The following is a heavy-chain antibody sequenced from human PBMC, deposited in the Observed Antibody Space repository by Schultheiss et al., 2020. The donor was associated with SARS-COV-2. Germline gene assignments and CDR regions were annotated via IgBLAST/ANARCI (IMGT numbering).Heavy chain of an antibody. V-gene: IGHV3-23*01. Sequence: GESLKISCAASGFTFANYGMMWVRQAPGKGLEWVSTISKSGDNRNYADSVKGRFTISRENSKDTLFLQMNSLRAEDTAVYYCTRPSVVPAAMGYWGQGTLVTVSS. CDR2: ISKSGDNR. CDR1: GFTFANYG. CDR3: TRPSVVPAAMGY. D-gene: IGHD2-2*01. J-gene: IGHJ4*02.